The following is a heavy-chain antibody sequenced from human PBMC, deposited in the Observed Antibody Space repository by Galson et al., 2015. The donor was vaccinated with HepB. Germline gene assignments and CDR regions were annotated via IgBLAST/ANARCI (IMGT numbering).Heavy chain of an antibody. CDR1: GFTFSSYG. Sequence: SLRLSCAASGFTFSSYGMHWVRQAPGKGLEWVAVIWYDGSNKYYADSVKGRFTISRDNSKNTLYLQMNSLRAEDTAVYYCARGYCSGGSCYSSGFDYWGQGTLVTVSS. CDR2: IWYDGSNK. D-gene: IGHD2-15*01. J-gene: IGHJ4*02. CDR3: ARGYCSGGSCYSSGFDY. V-gene: IGHV3-33*01.